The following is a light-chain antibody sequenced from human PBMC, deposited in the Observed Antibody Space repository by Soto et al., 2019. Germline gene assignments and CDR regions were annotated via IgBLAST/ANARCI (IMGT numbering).Light chain of an antibody. CDR1: QSVSSY. J-gene: IGKJ4*01. V-gene: IGKV3-11*01. Sequence: IVLTQSPATLSLSPGERATLSCRARQSVSSYLAWYQQKPGQAPRLLIYDASNRATGIPARFSGSGSGTDFTLTISSLEPEDFAVYYCQQRRTFGGGTKVEIK. CDR2: DAS. CDR3: QQRRT.